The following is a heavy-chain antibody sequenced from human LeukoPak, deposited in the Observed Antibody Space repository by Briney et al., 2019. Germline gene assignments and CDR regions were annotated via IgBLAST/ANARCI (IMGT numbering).Heavy chain of an antibody. CDR1: GFTFSAYA. CDR3: ARDLHSYVAMDV. Sequence: PGGSLRLSCAASGFTFSAYAMSWVRQAPGQGLEWVSSIRSDNKPHYSESVKGRFAISRDNSKSMLFLQLNSLRAEDTALYYCARDLHSYVAMDVWGQGTTVTVSS. CDR2: IRSDNKP. V-gene: IGHV3-23*05. J-gene: IGHJ6*02. D-gene: IGHD3-10*02.